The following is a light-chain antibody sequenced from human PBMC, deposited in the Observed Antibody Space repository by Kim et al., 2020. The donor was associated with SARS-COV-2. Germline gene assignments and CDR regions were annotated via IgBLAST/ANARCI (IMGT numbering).Light chain of an antibody. CDR1: NVVDML. CDR3: QQRYEWPPT. Sequence: ETATPACATSNVVDMLAWCQQKPGQAPCLLSLKTSSRATGIPARFSASGSETLFTLTISSLQPEDFAVYYCQQRYEWPPTFGAGTKLDIK. CDR2: KTS. V-gene: IGKV3-11*01. J-gene: IGKJ5*01.